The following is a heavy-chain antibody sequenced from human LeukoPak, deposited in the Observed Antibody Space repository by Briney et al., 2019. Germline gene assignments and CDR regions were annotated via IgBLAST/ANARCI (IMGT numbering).Heavy chain of an antibody. CDR3: ARVASGWSHFDY. CDR2: ISSDGSST. CDR1: GFTFRSYW. D-gene: IGHD6-19*01. V-gene: IGHV3-74*01. Sequence: GGSLRLSCVVSGFTFRSYWLHWVRQASGKGLVWVSRISSDGSSTSYADSVKGRFTISRDNTKNTLYMQMNSLRVEDTAVYYCARVASGWSHFDYWGQGTLVTVSS. J-gene: IGHJ4*02.